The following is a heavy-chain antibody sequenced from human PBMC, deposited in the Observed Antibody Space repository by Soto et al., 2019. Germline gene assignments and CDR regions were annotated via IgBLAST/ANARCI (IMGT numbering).Heavy chain of an antibody. CDR3: ASYSSWGYYYYGMDV. Sequence: QVQLQESGPGLVKPSETLSLTCTVSGGSVSSGSYYWSWIRQPPGKGLEWIGYIYYSGSTNYNPSLKSRVTISVDTSKNQFSLKLSSVTAADTAVYYCASYSSWGYYYYGMDVWGQGTTVTVSS. J-gene: IGHJ6*02. V-gene: IGHV4-61*01. CDR1: GGSVSSGSYY. CDR2: IYYSGST. D-gene: IGHD6-6*01.